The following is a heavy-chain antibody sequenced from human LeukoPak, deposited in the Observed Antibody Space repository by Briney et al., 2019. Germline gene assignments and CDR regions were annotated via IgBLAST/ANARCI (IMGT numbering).Heavy chain of an antibody. J-gene: IGHJ4*02. D-gene: IGHD3-22*01. CDR1: GFTFSSYG. V-gene: IGHV3-30*02. CDR3: ARGEYYYDSSGYYPLNY. Sequence: PGGSLRLSCAASGFTFSSYGMHWVRQAPGKGLEWVAFIRYDGSNKYYADSVKGRFTISRDNSKNTLYLQMNSLRAEDTAVYYCARGEYYYDSSGYYPLNYWGQGTLVTVSS. CDR2: IRYDGSNK.